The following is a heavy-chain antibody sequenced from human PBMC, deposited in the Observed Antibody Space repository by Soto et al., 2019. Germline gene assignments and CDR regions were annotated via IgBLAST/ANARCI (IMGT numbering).Heavy chain of an antibody. CDR2: IYYSGST. V-gene: IGHV4-61*08. D-gene: IGHD3-9*01. CDR3: ARLDCVTPTCQFDY. J-gene: IGHJ4*02. Sequence: QGQLQESGPGLVKPSETLSLTCTVSGASVNSDAYYWSWLRQPPGKGLEWIGYIYYSGSTNNNPPHRIRVNLLVDTSRNQFSLRLRSVTAADTAVYYCARLDCVTPTCQFDYWGQGALVTVSS. CDR1: GASVNSDAYY.